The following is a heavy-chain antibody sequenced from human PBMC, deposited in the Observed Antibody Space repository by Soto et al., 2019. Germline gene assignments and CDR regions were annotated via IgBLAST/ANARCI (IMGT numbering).Heavy chain of an antibody. CDR2: INHSGST. CDR3: ARGGRGSSWYSSY. D-gene: IGHD6-13*01. Sequence: SETLSLTCAVYGGSFSGYYWSWIRQPPGKGLEWIGEINHSGSTNYNPSLKSRVTISVDTSKNQFSLKLSSVTAADTAVYYCARGGRGSSWYSSYWGKGTLVTVSS. J-gene: IGHJ4*02. V-gene: IGHV4-34*01. CDR1: GGSFSGYY.